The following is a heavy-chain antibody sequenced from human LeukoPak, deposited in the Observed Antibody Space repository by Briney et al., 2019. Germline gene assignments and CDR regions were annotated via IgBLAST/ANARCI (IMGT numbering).Heavy chain of an antibody. CDR1: GGSISSYY. V-gene: IGHV4-59*01. CDR3: ARDSSGWYFWSYAGYYYYMDV. CDR2: IHYSGST. J-gene: IGHJ6*03. Sequence: PSETLSLTCAVSGGSISSYYWSWIRQPPGKGLEWIGYIHYSGSTNYNPSLQSRVTISVDTSKSQFYLKLSSVTAADTAVYYCARDSSGWYFWSYAGYYYYMDVWGKGTTVTVSS. D-gene: IGHD6-19*01.